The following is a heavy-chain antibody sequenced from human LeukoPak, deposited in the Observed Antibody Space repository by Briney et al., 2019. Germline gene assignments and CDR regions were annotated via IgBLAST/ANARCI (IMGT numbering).Heavy chain of an antibody. D-gene: IGHD3-22*01. V-gene: IGHV4-30-4*01. CDR2: IYYSGST. CDR3: ARVRYYDSSGYSYYFDY. J-gene: IGHJ4*02. CDR1: GGSISSGDYY. Sequence: SQTLSLTCTVSGGSISSGDYYWSWIRQPPGKGLEWIGYIYYSGSTYYNPSLKSRVTISVDTSKNQFSLKLSSVTAADTAVYYCARVRYYDSSGYSYYFDYWGQGTLVTVSS.